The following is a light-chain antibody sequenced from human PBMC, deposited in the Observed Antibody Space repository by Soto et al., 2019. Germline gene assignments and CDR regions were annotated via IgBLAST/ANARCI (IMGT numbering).Light chain of an antibody. V-gene: IGKV1-9*01. J-gene: IGKJ4*01. Sequence: DIQLTQSPSLLSASVGDTVTITCRASQGMSTYLAWYQQKPGKVPKLLIRPAPTLQSGVPPRFSGGGSGTEFTLTISTLQPDDSGIYYCQQLNGYQLAFGGGTNVEIK. CDR2: PAP. CDR3: QQLNGYQLA. CDR1: QGMSTY.